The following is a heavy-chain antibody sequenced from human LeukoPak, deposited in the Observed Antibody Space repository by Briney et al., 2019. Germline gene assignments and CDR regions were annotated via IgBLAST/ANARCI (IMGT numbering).Heavy chain of an antibody. V-gene: IGHV3-21*01. D-gene: IGHD2-2*01. CDR1: GFTFCTYS. Sequence: PGGSLRLSCAASGFTFCTYSMNWVRQAPGKGLERVTSISSSSSYIYYADSVKGRFTISRDNAKNSLYLQMNSLRAEDTAVYYGARGGYCSSTSCHFDYWGQGTLVTVSS. CDR2: ISSSSSYI. J-gene: IGHJ4*02. CDR3: ARGGYCSSTSCHFDY.